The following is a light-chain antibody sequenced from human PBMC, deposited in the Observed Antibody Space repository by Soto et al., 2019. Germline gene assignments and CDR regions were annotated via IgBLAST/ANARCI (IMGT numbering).Light chain of an antibody. Sequence: QSVLTQPASVSGSPGQSITISCTGTSSDVGSYNLVSWYQQHPGKAPKLMIYEVTQRPSGVSNRFSGSKSDNTASLTISGLQAEDEADYYCCSYAGSSTYVFGTGTKSPS. CDR2: EVT. CDR1: SSDVGSYNL. CDR3: CSYAGSSTYV. J-gene: IGLJ1*01. V-gene: IGLV2-23*02.